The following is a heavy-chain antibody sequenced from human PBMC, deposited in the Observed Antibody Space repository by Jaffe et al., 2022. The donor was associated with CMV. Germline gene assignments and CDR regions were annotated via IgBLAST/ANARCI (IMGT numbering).Heavy chain of an antibody. J-gene: IGHJ3*02. CDR1: GGSVSSGSYY. CDR3: ARVLILYNWNYGDAFDI. Sequence: QVQLQESGPGLVKPSETLSLTCTVSGGSVSSGSYYWSWIRQPPGKGLEWIGYIYYSGSTNYNPSLKSRVTISVDTSKNQFSLKLSSVTAADTAVYYCARVLILYNWNYGDAFDIWGQGTMVTVSS. D-gene: IGHD1-7*01. CDR2: IYYSGST. V-gene: IGHV4-61*01.